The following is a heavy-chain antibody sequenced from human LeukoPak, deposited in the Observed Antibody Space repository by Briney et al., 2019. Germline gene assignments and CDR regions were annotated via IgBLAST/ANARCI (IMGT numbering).Heavy chain of an antibody. D-gene: IGHD3-9*01. J-gene: IGHJ4*02. CDR2: ISGSGGNT. V-gene: IGHV3-23*01. CDR3: AKAPTGYVPGD. Sequence: GGSLRLSCAASGFTFSTYSMTWVRQAPGKGLEWVSVISGSGGNTYYADAVRGRFTISRDNSKNTVPLQMNSLRVEDTAVYYCAKAPTGYVPGDWGQGTLVTVSS. CDR1: GFTFSTYS.